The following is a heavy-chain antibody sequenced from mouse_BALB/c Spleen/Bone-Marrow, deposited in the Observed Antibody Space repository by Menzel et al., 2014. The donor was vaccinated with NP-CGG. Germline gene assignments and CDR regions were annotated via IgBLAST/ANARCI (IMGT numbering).Heavy chain of an antibody. Sequence: EVKVVESGPDLVKPSQSLSLTCTVTGYSITSTYSWHWIRQFPGNKLEWMGYIHYSGSAYYNPSLKSRISITRDTSKNQFFLLLHSVTTADTAPYYCASTGTRGFAYSGQGTLVTVSA. D-gene: IGHD4-1*02. J-gene: IGHJ3*01. CDR3: ASTGTRGFAY. CDR1: GYSITSTYS. V-gene: IGHV3-1*02. CDR2: IHYSGSA.